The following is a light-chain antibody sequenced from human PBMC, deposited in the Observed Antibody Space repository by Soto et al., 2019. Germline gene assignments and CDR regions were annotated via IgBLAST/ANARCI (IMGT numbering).Light chain of an antibody. V-gene: IGLV2-23*01. Sequence: QSALTQPASVSGSPGQSITISCTGTSSDVGSYNLVSWYQQHPGKAPKLMIYEGSKRPSGVSNRLSGSKSGNTASLTISGLQAEDEADYYCCSYAGSSTLDVVFGGGTKLTVL. CDR1: SSDVGSYNL. CDR2: EGS. J-gene: IGLJ2*01. CDR3: CSYAGSSTLDVV.